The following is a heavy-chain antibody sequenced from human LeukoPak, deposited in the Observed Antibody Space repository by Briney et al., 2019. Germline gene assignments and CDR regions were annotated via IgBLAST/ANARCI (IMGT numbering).Heavy chain of an antibody. CDR3: ARNFGGVIDHDAFDI. CDR1: GFTFSSYS. D-gene: IGHD3-16*02. CDR2: ISSSSSYI. V-gene: IGHV3-21*01. Sequence: GGSLRLSCAASGFTFSSYSMNWVRQAPGKGLEWVSSISSSSSYIYYADSVKGRFTISRDNAKNPLYLQMNSLRAEDTAVYYCARNFGGVIDHDAFDIWGQGTMVTVSS. J-gene: IGHJ3*02.